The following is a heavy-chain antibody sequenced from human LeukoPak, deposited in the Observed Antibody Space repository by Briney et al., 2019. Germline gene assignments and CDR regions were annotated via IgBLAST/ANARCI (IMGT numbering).Heavy chain of an antibody. J-gene: IGHJ5*02. V-gene: IGHV1-46*01. CDR1: GYTFTSYY. Sequence: ASVKVSCKASGYTFTSYYMHWVRQAPGQGLEWMGIINPSGGSTSYPQKFQGRVTMTRDMSTSTVYMELSSLRSEDTAVYYCAREVMSAPSGLNWFDPWGQGTLVTVSS. CDR3: AREVMSAPSGLNWFDP. D-gene: IGHD3-16*01. CDR2: INPSGGST.